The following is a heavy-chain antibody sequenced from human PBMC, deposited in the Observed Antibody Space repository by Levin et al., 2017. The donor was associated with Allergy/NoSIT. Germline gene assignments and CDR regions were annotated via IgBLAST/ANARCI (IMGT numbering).Heavy chain of an antibody. J-gene: IGHJ4*02. CDR1: GFTFSSYG. D-gene: IGHD6-19*01. CDR2: ISYDGNNK. CDR3: ATHSPSWEWLIGH. Sequence: PGGSLRLSCAASGFTFSSYGIHWVRQAPGKGLEWVALISYDGNNKYYVDSVKGRFTISRDNSKNTLYLQMNSLRAEDTAVYYGATHSPSWEWLIGHWGQGTLVTVSS. V-gene: IGHV3-30*03.